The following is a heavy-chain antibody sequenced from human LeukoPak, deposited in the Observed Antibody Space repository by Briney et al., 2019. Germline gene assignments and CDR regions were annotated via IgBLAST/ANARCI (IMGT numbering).Heavy chain of an antibody. CDR1: GVSISSSKYY. V-gene: IGHV4-39*07. Sequence: SETLSLTCTVSGVSISSSKYYWGWIRQPPGKGLEWIGTIYYRGTTYFNPSPKSRVTIFADTSKRQFSLNLRSVTAADTAVYYCARDLRRGYYFDYWGQGTLVTVSS. J-gene: IGHJ4*02. CDR3: ARDLRRGYYFDY. CDR2: IYYRGTT.